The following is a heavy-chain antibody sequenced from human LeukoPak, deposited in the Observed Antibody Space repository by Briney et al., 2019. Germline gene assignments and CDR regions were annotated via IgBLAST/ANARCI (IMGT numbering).Heavy chain of an antibody. J-gene: IGHJ4*02. CDR3: ARDRDYYDSPRHFDY. Sequence: GASVKVSCKASGYTFTSYYMHWVRQAPGQGLEWMGIIDPSGGSTSYAQKFQGRVTMTRDTSTSTVYMELSSLRSEDTAVYYCARDRDYYDSPRHFDYWGQGTLVTVSS. CDR2: IDPSGGST. D-gene: IGHD3-22*01. CDR1: GYTFTSYY. V-gene: IGHV1-46*01.